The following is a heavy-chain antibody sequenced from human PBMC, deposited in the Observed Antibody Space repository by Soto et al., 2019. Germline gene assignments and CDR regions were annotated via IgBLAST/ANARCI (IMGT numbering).Heavy chain of an antibody. CDR3: ARDPGTRPLDY. CDR1: GFTFSNYA. Sequence: GGSLRLSCAASGFTFSNYAMHWVRQAPGKGLEWVSFISFNSIYISYADSVKGRFTISRDNAKNKLYLQMNSLRAEDTAVYYCARDPGTRPLDYWGQGTLVTVSS. D-gene: IGHD6-6*01. V-gene: IGHV3-21*01. CDR2: ISFNSIYI. J-gene: IGHJ4*02.